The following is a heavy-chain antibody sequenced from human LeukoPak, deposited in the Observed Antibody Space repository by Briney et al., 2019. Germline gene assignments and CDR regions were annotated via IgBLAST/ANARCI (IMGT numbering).Heavy chain of an antibody. V-gene: IGHV3-9*01. CDR3: AKGGIALMNWFDP. Sequence: PGRSLRLSCAASGFTFDDYAMHWVRQAPGKGLEWASGISWNSGSIGYADSVKGRFTISRDNAKNSLYLQMNSLRAEDTALYYCAKGGIALMNWFDPWGQGTLVTVSS. CDR1: GFTFDDYA. J-gene: IGHJ5*02. D-gene: IGHD6-13*01. CDR2: ISWNSGSI.